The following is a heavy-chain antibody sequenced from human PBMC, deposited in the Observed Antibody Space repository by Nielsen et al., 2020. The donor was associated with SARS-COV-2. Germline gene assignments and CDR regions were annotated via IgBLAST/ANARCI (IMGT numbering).Heavy chain of an antibody. CDR1: GFTFSSYA. Sequence: GESLKISCAASGFTFSSYAMSWVRQAPGKGLEWVSAISGSGGSTYYADSVKGRFTISRDNSKNTLYLQMNSLRAEDTAVYYCARAKNTRVTIFGVVTPGAFDIWGQGTMVTVSS. D-gene: IGHD3-3*01. J-gene: IGHJ3*02. CDR2: ISGSGGST. CDR3: ARAKNTRVTIFGVVTPGAFDI. V-gene: IGHV3-23*01.